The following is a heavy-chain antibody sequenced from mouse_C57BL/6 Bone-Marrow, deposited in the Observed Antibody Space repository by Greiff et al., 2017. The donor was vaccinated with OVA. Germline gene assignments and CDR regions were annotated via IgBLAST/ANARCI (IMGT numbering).Heavy chain of an antibody. Sequence: EVHLVESGAELVRPGASVKLSCTASGFNIKDDYMYWVKQRPEQGLEWIGWIDPENGDTEYASKFQGKATITADTSTNTAYLQLSSLTSEDTAVYYCTTLLLRYYWYFDFWGTGTTVTVSS. CDR3: TTLLLRYYWYFDF. D-gene: IGHD1-1*01. CDR2: IDPENGDT. CDR1: GFNIKDDY. J-gene: IGHJ1*03. V-gene: IGHV14-4*01.